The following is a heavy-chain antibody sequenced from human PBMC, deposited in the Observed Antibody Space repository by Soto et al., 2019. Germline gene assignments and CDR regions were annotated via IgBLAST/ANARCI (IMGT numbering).Heavy chain of an antibody. D-gene: IGHD5-18*01. CDR3: AKDQEDTAMVTVSPLDY. Sequence: PGGSLRLSCAASGFTFSSYGMHWVRQAPSKGLEWVAVISYDGSNKYYADSVKGRFTISRDNSKNTLYLQMNSLRAEDTAVYYCAKDQEDTAMVTVSPLDYWGQGTLVTVSS. CDR2: ISYDGSNK. CDR1: GFTFSSYG. V-gene: IGHV3-30*18. J-gene: IGHJ4*02.